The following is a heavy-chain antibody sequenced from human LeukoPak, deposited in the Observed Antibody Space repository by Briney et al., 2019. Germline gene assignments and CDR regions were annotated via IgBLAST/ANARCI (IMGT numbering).Heavy chain of an antibody. CDR3: ARSTVNYGLFDY. J-gene: IGHJ4*02. CDR2: IYHSGST. Sequence: SETLSLTCAVYGGSFSGYSWSWIRQPPGKGLEWIGYIYHSGSTYYNPSLKSRVTISVDRSKNQFSLKLSSVTAADTAVYYCARSTVNYGLFDYWGQGTLVTVSS. CDR1: GGSFSGYS. V-gene: IGHV4-30-2*01. D-gene: IGHD3-10*01.